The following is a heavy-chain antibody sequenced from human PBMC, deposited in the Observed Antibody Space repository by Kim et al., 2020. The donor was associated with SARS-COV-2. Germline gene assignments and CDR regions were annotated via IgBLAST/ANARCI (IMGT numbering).Heavy chain of an antibody. CDR1: GFTFSDAW. J-gene: IGHJ3*02. V-gene: IGHV3-15*01. CDR3: ATDHLWPHAFDI. CDR2: IKSKADGGTT. Sequence: GGSLRLSCAASGFTFSDAWMSWVRQAPGKGLEWVGRIKSKADGGTTDFAAPVKGRFTISRDDSKNTLYLQMNSLKTEDTAVYYCATDHLWPHAFDIWGQGTMVTVSS. D-gene: IGHD3-10*01.